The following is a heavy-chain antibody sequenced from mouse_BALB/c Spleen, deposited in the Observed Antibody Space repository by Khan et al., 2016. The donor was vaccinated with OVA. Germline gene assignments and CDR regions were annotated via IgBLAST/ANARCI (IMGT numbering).Heavy chain of an antibody. Sequence: QVQLKESGPGLVQPSQSLSITCTVSGFSLTNYGVHWVRQSPGKGLEWLGVIWRGGITDYNATFISRLSISKDISKSQVFFKMNSLQANDTAIYYCAKNRNGDFDYWGQGTTLTVSS. D-gene: IGHD1-1*02. V-gene: IGHV2-2*02. CDR3: AKNRNGDFDY. CDR1: GFSLTNYG. CDR2: IWRGGIT. J-gene: IGHJ2*01.